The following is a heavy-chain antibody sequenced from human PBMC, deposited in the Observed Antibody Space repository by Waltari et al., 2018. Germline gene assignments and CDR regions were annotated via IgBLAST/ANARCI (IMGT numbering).Heavy chain of an antibody. V-gene: IGHV4-59*11. CDR2: MSYSGRH. CDR3: ARVVFGDFLGGWFDS. CDR1: GGSIKTHY. D-gene: IGHD4-17*01. Sequence: QVQMQESGPGLVKPSGTLSLTCTVSGGSIKTHYWTWIRQTQGKGLEWIGHMSYSGRHDYIPPLRSRVTISVDTSKNQVSLNLKSVTAADTAVYYCARVVFGDFLGGWFDSWGRGTRVTVSS. J-gene: IGHJ5*01.